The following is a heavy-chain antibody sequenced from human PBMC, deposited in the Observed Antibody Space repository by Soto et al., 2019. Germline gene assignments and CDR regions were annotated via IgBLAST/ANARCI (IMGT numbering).Heavy chain of an antibody. CDR2: IAYDGSTA. J-gene: IGHJ6*02. V-gene: IGHV3-30-3*01. CDR1: GFTFRNHA. D-gene: IGHD2-15*01. CDR3: ARGEREDILVVVGARPGEYGIDI. Sequence: QVQLVESGGGVVQPGGSLRLSCAASGFTFRNHAMHWVRQAPGKGLECLAVIAYDGSTAFYRDCVKGRFTISRDNSQNALYLHMSSLSSEDTGVYYCARGEREDILVVVGARPGEYGIDIWGQGTTGTVSS.